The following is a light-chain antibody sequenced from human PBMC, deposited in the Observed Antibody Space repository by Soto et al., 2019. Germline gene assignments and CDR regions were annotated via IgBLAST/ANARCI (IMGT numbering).Light chain of an antibody. CDR3: QQTYSAPRT. Sequence: DIQMTQSPSSLSASVGDRVTITCRISQSISIFLNWYQQKPGKAPKLLINAASSLQSGVPSRFSGSGSGTDFTLTISSLQPEDFATYYCQQTYSAPRTFGQGTKVEIK. J-gene: IGKJ1*01. CDR1: QSISIF. V-gene: IGKV1-39*01. CDR2: AAS.